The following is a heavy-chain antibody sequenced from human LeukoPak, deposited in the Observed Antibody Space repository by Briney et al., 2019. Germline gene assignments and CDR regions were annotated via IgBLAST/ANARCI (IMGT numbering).Heavy chain of an antibody. J-gene: IGHJ4*02. V-gene: IGHV1-46*01. CDR3: ARDFSELLWFGELGLDY. D-gene: IGHD3-10*01. CDR1: GYTFTSYY. Sequence: GASVKVSCKASGYTFTSYYMHWVRQAPGQGLEWMGIINPSGGSTSYAQKFQGRVTMTRDTSISTAYMELSRLRSDDTAVYYCARDFSELLWFGELGLDYWGQGTLVTVSS. CDR2: INPSGGST.